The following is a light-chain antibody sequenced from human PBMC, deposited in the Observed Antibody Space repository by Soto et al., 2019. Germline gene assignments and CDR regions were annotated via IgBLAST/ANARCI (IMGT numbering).Light chain of an antibody. V-gene: IGLV2-8*01. CDR1: SSDVGGYNY. CDR2: EVT. J-gene: IGLJ2*01. Sequence: QSALTQPPSASGSPGQSLTISCTGTSSDVGGYNYVSWYQQRPGKAPKLVIYEVTKRPSGVPDRFSGSKSGSTASLTVSGLQADDEAEYYCCSYAGRSTWDVVFGGGTKVTVL. CDR3: CSYAGRSTWDVV.